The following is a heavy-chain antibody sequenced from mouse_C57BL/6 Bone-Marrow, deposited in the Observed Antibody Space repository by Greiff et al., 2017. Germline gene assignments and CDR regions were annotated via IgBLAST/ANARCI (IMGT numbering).Heavy chain of an antibody. J-gene: IGHJ3*01. CDR3: ARENWDFAY. CDR2: ISDGGSYT. V-gene: IGHV5-4*01. CDR1: GFTFSSYA. Sequence: EVQVVESGGGLVKPGGSLKLSCAASGFTFSSYAMSWVRQTPEKRLEWVATISDGGSYTYYPDNVKGRFTISRDKAKNNLYLQMSHLKSEDTAMYYCARENWDFAYWGQGTLVTVSA. D-gene: IGHD4-1*01.